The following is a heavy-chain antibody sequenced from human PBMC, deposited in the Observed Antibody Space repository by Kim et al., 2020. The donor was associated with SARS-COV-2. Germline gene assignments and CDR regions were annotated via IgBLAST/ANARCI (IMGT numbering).Heavy chain of an antibody. V-gene: IGHV6-1*01. D-gene: IGHD1-7*01. CDR3: ARSVLAGTRYFDL. Sequence: YAVSFTSRIAINPDTSKNQFSLHLNSVTPEDTAVYYCARSVLAGTRYFDLWGRGTLVTVSS. J-gene: IGHJ2*01.